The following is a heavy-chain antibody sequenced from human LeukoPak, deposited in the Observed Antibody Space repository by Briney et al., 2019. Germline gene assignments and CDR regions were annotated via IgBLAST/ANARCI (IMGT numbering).Heavy chain of an antibody. D-gene: IGHD3-10*01. Sequence: ASVKVSCKASGGTFSSYAISWVRQAPGQGLEWMGWISANDGNTDYPQKLQGRVTMTTDTSTSTAYMELRSLRSDDTAVYYCARESHVTREDYWGQGTLVTVSS. CDR3: ARESHVTREDY. J-gene: IGHJ4*02. CDR2: ISANDGNT. V-gene: IGHV1-18*01. CDR1: GGTFSSYA.